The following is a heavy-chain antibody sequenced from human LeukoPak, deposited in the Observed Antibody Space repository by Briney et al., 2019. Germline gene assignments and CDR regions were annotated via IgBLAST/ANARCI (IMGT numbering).Heavy chain of an antibody. Sequence: QPGGSLRLSCVASGFTFSRYGMHWVRQAPGKGLEWVAVIWDDGGKKYYADSAQGRFTISRDNSRNTLYLQMNSLIPEDTAVYYCTRDWYEHDASGWYWGQGILVTVSS. CDR2: IWDDGGKK. CDR1: GFTFSRYG. CDR3: TRDWYEHDASGWY. V-gene: IGHV3-30*19. D-gene: IGHD6-19*01. J-gene: IGHJ4*02.